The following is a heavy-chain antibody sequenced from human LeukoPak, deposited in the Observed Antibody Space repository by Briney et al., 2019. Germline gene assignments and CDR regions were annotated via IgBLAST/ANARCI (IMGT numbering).Heavy chain of an antibody. CDR1: GYTFTGYS. Sequence: ASVKVSCKASGYTFTGYSIYWVRQTPEQKLEWMGWINPKTGTANSAQKFQGRVTMTRDTSISTAYMELSSLRSDDTAVYYCARGVAGVYFYYYMDVWGKGTTVTVSS. CDR2: INPKTGTA. V-gene: IGHV1-2*02. J-gene: IGHJ6*03. D-gene: IGHD1-14*01. CDR3: ARGVAGVYFYYYMDV.